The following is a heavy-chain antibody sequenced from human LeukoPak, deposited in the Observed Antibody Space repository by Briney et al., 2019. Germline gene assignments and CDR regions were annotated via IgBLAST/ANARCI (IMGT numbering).Heavy chain of an antibody. CDR2: IYSGGST. CDR1: GFTVSSNY. CDR3: ARGYSYGLFSYAFDI. Sequence: PGGSLRLSCAASGFTVSSNYMSRVRQAPGKGLEWVSVIYSGGSTYYADSVKGRFTISRDNSKNTLYLQMNSLRAEDTAVYYCARGYSYGLFSYAFDIWGQGTMVTVSS. D-gene: IGHD5-18*01. V-gene: IGHV3-53*01. J-gene: IGHJ3*02.